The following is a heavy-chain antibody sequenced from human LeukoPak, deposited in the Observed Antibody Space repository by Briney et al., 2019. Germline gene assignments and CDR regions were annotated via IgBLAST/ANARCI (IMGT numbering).Heavy chain of an antibody. Sequence: ASVKVSCKASGYTFTNYGISWVRQAPGQGLEWMGWVSAHADDTNYVQKFRGRITMTTDTSTSTDYVELRSLRSDDTAVYYCARDCIGCLGFDYWGQGTLVTVSS. J-gene: IGHJ4*01. V-gene: IGHV1-18*01. CDR3: ARDCIGCLGFDY. CDR2: VSAHADDT. CDR1: GYTFTNYG. D-gene: IGHD5/OR15-5a*01.